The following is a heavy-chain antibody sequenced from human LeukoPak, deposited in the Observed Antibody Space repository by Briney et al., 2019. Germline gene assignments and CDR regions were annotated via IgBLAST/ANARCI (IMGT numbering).Heavy chain of an antibody. D-gene: IGHD1-26*01. Sequence: PGGSLRLSCAASGFTFSSYEMNWVRQAPGKGLEWVSYISSSGSTIYYADSVKGRFTISRDNAKNSLYLQMNSMRAEDTAVYYCARWELLTGDYYYGMDVWGQGTTVTVSS. CDR2: ISSSGSTI. CDR3: ARWELLTGDYYYGMDV. CDR1: GFTFSSYE. J-gene: IGHJ6*02. V-gene: IGHV3-48*03.